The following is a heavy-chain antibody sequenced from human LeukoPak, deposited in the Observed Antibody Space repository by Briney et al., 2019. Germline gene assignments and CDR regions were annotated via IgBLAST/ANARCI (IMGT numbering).Heavy chain of an antibody. CDR3: TRTSIRGYSYGSDS. CDR1: GFSLTDYY. V-gene: IGHV3-11*04. Sequence: GGSLRLSCTASGFSLTDYYMSWIRQAPGKGLEWVSYISSNSNTIRYADSVRGRYTISRDNSRDSVFLQMNDLRVEDTAVYYCTRTSIRGYSYGSDSWGQGTRVTVSS. D-gene: IGHD5-18*01. J-gene: IGHJ4*02. CDR2: ISSNSNTI.